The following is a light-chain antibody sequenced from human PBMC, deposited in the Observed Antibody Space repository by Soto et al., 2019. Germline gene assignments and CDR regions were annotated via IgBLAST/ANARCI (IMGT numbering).Light chain of an antibody. V-gene: IGLV2-14*01. CDR1: SSDVGGYNY. CDR3: SSYTSSSTVV. CDR2: DVS. J-gene: IGLJ2*01. Sequence: QSALTQPASVSGSPGQSITISCTGTSSDVGGYNYVSWYQQHPGKAPKLMIYDVSNRPSGDSNRFSGSKSGNTASLTISGLQAVDEADYYCSSYTSSSTVVFGGGTKLTVL.